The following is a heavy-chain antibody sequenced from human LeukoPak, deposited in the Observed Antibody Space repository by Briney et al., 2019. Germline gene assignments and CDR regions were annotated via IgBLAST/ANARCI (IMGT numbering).Heavy chain of an antibody. J-gene: IGHJ4*02. D-gene: IGHD1-26*01. CDR3: AKAKLPMRITYYFDY. CDR2: ISGSGGST. V-gene: IGHV3-23*01. CDR1: GFTFSSYA. Sequence: PGGSLRLSCAASGFTFSSYAMSWVRQAPGKGLEWVSAISGSGGSTYYADSVKGRFTISRDNSKNTLYLQMNSLRAEDTAVYYCAKAKLPMRITYYFDYWGQGTLVTVSS.